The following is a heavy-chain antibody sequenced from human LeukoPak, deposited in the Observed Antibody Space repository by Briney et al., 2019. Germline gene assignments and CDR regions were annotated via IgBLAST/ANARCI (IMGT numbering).Heavy chain of an antibody. CDR3: AKVDSGSYSHFDY. V-gene: IGHV3-30*02. CDR1: GFTFSTYA. D-gene: IGHD1-26*01. J-gene: IGHJ4*02. CDR2: IRYDGSHK. Sequence: GGSLRLSCAASGFTFSTYAMHWVRQAPGKGLEWVAFIRYDGSHKYYADSVKGRFTISRDNSKNTLYLQMNSLRAEDTAVYYCAKVDSGSYSHFDYWGQGTLVTVSS.